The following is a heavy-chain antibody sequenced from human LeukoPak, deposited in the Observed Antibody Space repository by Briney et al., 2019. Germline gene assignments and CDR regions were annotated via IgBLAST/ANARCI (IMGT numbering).Heavy chain of an antibody. CDR2: INHSGST. D-gene: IGHD2-15*01. CDR1: GGSVSSSNW. V-gene: IGHV4-4*02. CDR3: ARGTPGRYCSGGSCYQPPLDY. Sequence: SETLSLTCAVSGGSVSSSNWWSWVRQPPGKGLEWIGEINHSGSTNYNPSLKSRVTISVDTSKNQFSLKLSSVTAADTAVYYCARGTPGRYCSGGSCYQPPLDYWGQGTLVTVSS. J-gene: IGHJ4*02.